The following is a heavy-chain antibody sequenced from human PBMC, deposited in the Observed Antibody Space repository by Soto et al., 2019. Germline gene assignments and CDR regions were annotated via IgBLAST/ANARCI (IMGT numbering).Heavy chain of an antibody. V-gene: IGHV3-7*01. J-gene: IGHJ6*03. D-gene: IGHD1-26*01. CDR1: GFSFRDYW. CDR2: IKQDGSEK. CDR3: ARAKEGGWAGDYYYDMDV. Sequence: GGSLRLSCAASGFSFRDYWVTWVRQAPGKGLDWVANIKQDGSEKYYLDSLKGRFTISRDNAKNSVYLLMNSLRAEDTAVYYCARAKEGGWAGDYYYDMDVWGKGTTVTVSS.